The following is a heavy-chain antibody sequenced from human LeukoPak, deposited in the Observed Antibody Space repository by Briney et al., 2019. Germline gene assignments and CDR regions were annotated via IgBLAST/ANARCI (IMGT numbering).Heavy chain of an antibody. CDR1: GYTFTSYA. J-gene: IGHJ5*02. CDR2: INTNTGNP. CDR3: AREATDSSGYLSWYNWFDP. D-gene: IGHD3-22*01. Sequence: ASVKVSCKASGYTFTSYAMNWVRQAPGQGLEWMGWINTNTGNPTYAQGFTGRFVFSLDTSVSTAYLQISSLKAEDTAVYYCAREATDSSGYLSWYNWFDPWGQGTLVTVSS. V-gene: IGHV7-4-1*02.